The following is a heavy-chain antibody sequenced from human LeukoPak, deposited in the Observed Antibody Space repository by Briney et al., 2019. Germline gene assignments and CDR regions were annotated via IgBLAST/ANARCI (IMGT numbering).Heavy chain of an antibody. J-gene: IGHJ4*02. CDR2: IKSDGSIT. Sequence: GESLRLSCAASEFTFSNYWMHWVRQAPGKGLVWVSRIKSDGSITYYADSVKGRFTISRDNAKNTLYLQMNSLRAEDTAVYYCARRGAVTGAFDYWGQGTLVRVSS. CDR3: ARRGAVTGAFDY. V-gene: IGHV3-74*01. D-gene: IGHD6-19*01. CDR1: EFTFSNYW.